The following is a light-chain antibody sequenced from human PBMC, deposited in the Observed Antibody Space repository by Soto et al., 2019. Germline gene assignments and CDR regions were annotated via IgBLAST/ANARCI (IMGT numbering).Light chain of an antibody. CDR3: QQYNSYSLT. CDR2: KAS. CDR1: QSFSNW. V-gene: IGKV1-5*03. Sequence: DIQMTQSPSTLSVSVGDTVTITCRASQSFSNWLAWYQQKPGQAPKFLIYKASTFESGVPSRFSGSGSGTEFTLTISSLQPDDFATYYCQQYNSYSLTFGQGTKVEIK. J-gene: IGKJ1*01.